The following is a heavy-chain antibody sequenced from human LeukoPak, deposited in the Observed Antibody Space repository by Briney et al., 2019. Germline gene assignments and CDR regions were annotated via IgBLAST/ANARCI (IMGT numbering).Heavy chain of an antibody. CDR3: ARRGPLWEGGFDY. CDR2: ISSSSSYI. V-gene: IGHV3-21*01. Sequence: PGGSLRLSCAVFGFTFRNDWMSWVRQAPGKGLEWVSSISSSSSYIYYADSVKGRFTISRDNAKNSLYLQMNSLRAEDTAVYYCARRGPLWEGGFDYWGQGTLVTVPS. D-gene: IGHD3-16*01. J-gene: IGHJ4*02. CDR1: GFTFRNDW.